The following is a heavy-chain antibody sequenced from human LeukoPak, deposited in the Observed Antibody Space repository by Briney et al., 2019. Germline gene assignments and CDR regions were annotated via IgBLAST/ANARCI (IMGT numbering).Heavy chain of an antibody. CDR2: IYYNGST. CDR3: AKDHTYYYDSSGYYFYY. V-gene: IGHV4-39*01. D-gene: IGHD3-22*01. CDR1: GGSISSSSYY. Sequence: SETLSLTCTVSGGSISSSSYYWGWIRQPPGKVLEWIGSIYYNGSTYYNPSLKSRVTISVDTSKNQFSLKLSSVTAADTAVYYCAKDHTYYYDSSGYYFYYWGQGTLVTVSS. J-gene: IGHJ4*02.